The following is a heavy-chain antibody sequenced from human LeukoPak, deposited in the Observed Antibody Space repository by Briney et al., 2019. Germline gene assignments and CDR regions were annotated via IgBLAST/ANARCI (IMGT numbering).Heavy chain of an antibody. CDR2: IHYSGAT. CDR1: GGSFSGYY. D-gene: IGHD1-1*01. Sequence: KPSETLSLTCVVYGGSFSGYYWTWIRQPPGKGREWIGEIHYSGATSYKPSLKSRVTISGDMSKNQVSLNLRSVTAADTAVYYCARGRLDGYYFDYWGQGALATVSS. V-gene: IGHV4-34*01. J-gene: IGHJ4*02. CDR3: ARGRLDGYYFDY.